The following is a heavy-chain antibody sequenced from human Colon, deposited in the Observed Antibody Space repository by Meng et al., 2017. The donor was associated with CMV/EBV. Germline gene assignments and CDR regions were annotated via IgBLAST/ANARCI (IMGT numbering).Heavy chain of an antibody. CDR3: VKDRPEILGLDP. D-gene: IGHD1-14*01. Sequence: GESLKISCVASGFTFSSYAMHWVRQSPGKGLEWVAYIGYGDGRAKYYVDSMRGRFTISRDNSKNMVYLQMNSLRSEDTAVYYCVKDRPEILGLDPWGQGTLVTVSS. CDR2: IGYGDGRAK. V-gene: IGHV3-30*02. J-gene: IGHJ5*02. CDR1: GFTFSSYA.